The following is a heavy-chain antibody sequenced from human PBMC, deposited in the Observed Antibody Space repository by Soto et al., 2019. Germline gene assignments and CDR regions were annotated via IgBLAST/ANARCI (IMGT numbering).Heavy chain of an antibody. Sequence: GESLKISCKGSGYSFTSYWIGWVRQMPGKGLEWMGIIYPGDSDTRYSPSFQGQVTISADKSISTAYLQWSSLKASDTAMYYCARPYDSSGYYYRAAFDIWGQGTMVTVSS. V-gene: IGHV5-51*01. CDR1: GYSFTSYW. CDR3: ARPYDSSGYYYRAAFDI. CDR2: IYPGDSDT. D-gene: IGHD3-22*01. J-gene: IGHJ3*02.